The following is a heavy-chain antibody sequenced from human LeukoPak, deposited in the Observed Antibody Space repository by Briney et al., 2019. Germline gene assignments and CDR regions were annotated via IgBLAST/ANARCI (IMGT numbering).Heavy chain of an antibody. CDR2: INSDGSTT. CDR3: ARLKTAPEGTNY. Sequence: GGSLRLSCAASGFTFSVFWLHWSPQPQGKGLLWFSRINSDGSTTSYADSVRGRFTISRDNAKNTLFLQMNSLRVEDTAVYYCARLKTAPEGTNYWGQGTLVTVSS. J-gene: IGHJ4*02. D-gene: IGHD1-1*01. CDR1: GFTFSVFW. V-gene: IGHV3-74*01.